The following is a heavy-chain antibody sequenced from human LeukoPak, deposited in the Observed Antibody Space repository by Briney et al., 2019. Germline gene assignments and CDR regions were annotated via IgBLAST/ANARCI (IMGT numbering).Heavy chain of an antibody. D-gene: IGHD2-15*01. J-gene: IGHJ4*02. CDR1: GYTFTDNY. V-gene: IGHV1-2*02. CDR3: ARYYCSGGHCYLGDY. CDR2: INANSGRT. Sequence: GASVKVSCKASGYTFTDNYLHWVRQAPGQGLEWMGWINANSGRTNCTEKFKGRVTMTGDTSISTVYMELSRLRSDDTAVYYCARYYCSGGHCYLGDYWGQGTLVTVSS.